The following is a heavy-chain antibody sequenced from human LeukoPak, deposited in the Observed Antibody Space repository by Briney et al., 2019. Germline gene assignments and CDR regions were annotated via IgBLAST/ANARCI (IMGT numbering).Heavy chain of an antibody. CDR3: ARRRYYDSTGYFD. CDR1: GGFISSSSYY. Sequence: SETLSLTCTVSGGFISSSSYYWGWIRQPPGKGLEWIGDIYYSGRTYYNPSLRSRVSISLDTSMNHFSLTLSSVTAADTAVYYCARRRYYDSTGYFDWGRGYLVIVSS. J-gene: IGHJ1*01. V-gene: IGHV4-39*02. CDR2: IYYSGRT. D-gene: IGHD3-22*01.